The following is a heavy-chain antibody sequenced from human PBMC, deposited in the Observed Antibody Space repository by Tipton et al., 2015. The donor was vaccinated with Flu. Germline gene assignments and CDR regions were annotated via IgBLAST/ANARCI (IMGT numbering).Heavy chain of an antibody. J-gene: IGHJ3*02. CDR2: TYYRSKWYS. Sequence: GLVKPSQTLSLTCAISGDSVSSNRAAWNWIRQSPSRGLEWLGRTYYRSKWYSDYALSVKSRITINPDTSKNQFSLQLNSVTPEDTAVYYCARDGIAVAVTSFDAFDIWGRGTRVTDS. V-gene: IGHV6-1*01. D-gene: IGHD6-19*01. CDR1: GDSVSSNRAA. CDR3: ARDGIAVAVTSFDAFDI.